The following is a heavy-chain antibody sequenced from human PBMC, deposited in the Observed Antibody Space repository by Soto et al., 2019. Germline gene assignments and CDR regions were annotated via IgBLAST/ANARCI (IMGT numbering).Heavy chain of an antibody. D-gene: IGHD6-19*01. CDR1: GYSFTSYW. Sequence: PGESLKISCKGSGYSFTSYWISWVRQMPGKGLEWMGRIDPSDSYTNYSPSFQGHVTISADKSISTAYLQWSSLKASDTAMYYCARPGAYSSGWSYRANAAFDIWGQGTMVTVSS. CDR2: IDPSDSYT. CDR3: ARPGAYSSGWSYRANAAFDI. J-gene: IGHJ3*02. V-gene: IGHV5-10-1*01.